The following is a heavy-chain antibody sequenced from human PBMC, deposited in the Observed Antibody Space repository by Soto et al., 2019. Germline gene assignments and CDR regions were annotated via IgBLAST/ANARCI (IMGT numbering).Heavy chain of an antibody. D-gene: IGHD2-15*01. J-gene: IGHJ4*02. CDR2: ISYDGSNK. CDR1: GFTFSSYG. V-gene: IGHV3-30*18. Sequence: QVQLVESGGGVVQPGRSLRLSCAASGFTFSSYGMHWVRQAPGKGLEWVAVISYDGSNKYYADSVKGRFTISRDNSKNTLYLQMNSLRAEDTAVYYCAKDGAWYCSGGSCYSYGSTLIDYWGQGTLVTVSS. CDR3: AKDGAWYCSGGSCYSYGSTLIDY.